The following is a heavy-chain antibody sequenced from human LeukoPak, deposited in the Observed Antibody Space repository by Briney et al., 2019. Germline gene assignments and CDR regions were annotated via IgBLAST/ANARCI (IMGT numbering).Heavy chain of an antibody. J-gene: IGHJ3*02. CDR2: INPNSGGT. CDR3: ARGNGDYTAAAFDI. V-gene: IGHV1-2*02. Sequence: ASVKVSCKASGYTFTGYYMHWVRQAPGQGLEWMGWINPNSGGTNYAQKFQGRVTMTRETSISTAYMELSRLRSDDTAVYYCARGNGDYTAAAFDIWGQGTMVTVSS. D-gene: IGHD4-17*01. CDR1: GYTFTGYY.